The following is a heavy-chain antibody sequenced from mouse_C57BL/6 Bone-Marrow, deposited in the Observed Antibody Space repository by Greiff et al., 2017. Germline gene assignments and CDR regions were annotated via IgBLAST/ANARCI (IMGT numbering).Heavy chain of an antibody. D-gene: IGHD2-5*01. Sequence: QVQLQQSGPGLVQPSQSLSITCTVSGFSLTSYGVHWVRQSPGKGLEWLGVIWRGGSTDYNAAFMSRLSITKDNSKSQVFFKVNSLQADDTAIYYCADSNYGDYYAMDYWGQGTSVTVSS. J-gene: IGHJ4*01. CDR2: IWRGGST. CDR3: ADSNYGDYYAMDY. CDR1: GFSLTSYG. V-gene: IGHV2-5*01.